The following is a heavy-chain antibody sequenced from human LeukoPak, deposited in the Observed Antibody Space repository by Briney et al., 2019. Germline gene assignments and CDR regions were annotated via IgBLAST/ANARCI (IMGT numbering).Heavy chain of an antibody. CDR3: AKSRRQYDFWSGFDY. Sequence: GGSLRLSCAASGFTFSSYGMHWVRQVPGKGLEWVALLRDDGFNKYYADSVKDRFTISRDTSKNTLFLEMNRLTIEDRAIYYCAKSRRQYDFWSGFDYWGRGTLVTVSS. CDR1: GFTFSSYG. D-gene: IGHD3-3*01. J-gene: IGHJ4*02. V-gene: IGHV3-30*02. CDR2: LRDDGFNK.